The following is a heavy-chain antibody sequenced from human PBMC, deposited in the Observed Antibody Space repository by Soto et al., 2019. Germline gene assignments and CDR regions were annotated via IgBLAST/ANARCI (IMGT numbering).Heavy chain of an antibody. CDR2: ISYDGSNK. CDR1: GFTFSSYG. Sequence: QVQLVESGGGVVQPGRSLRLSCAASGFTFSSYGMHWVRQAPGKGLEWVAVISYDGSNKYYADSVKGRFTISRDNSKXXXXXXXXXXXXXXXXXXXXXXXXXXXXXXXXXXXXXXXXQGTLVTVSS. J-gene: IGHJ4*02. CDR3: XXXXXXXXXXXXXXXXXX. V-gene: IGHV3-30*03.